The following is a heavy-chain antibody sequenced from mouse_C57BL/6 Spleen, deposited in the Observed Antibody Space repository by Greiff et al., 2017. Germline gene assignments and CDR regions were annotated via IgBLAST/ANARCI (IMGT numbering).Heavy chain of an antibody. Sequence: VQLQQSGAELVRPGASVKLSCTASGFNIKDDYMHWVKQRPEQGLEWIGWIDPENGDTEYASKFQGKATITADTSSNTAYLQLSSLTSEDTAVYSCTAYGYDGLYYFDYWGQGTTLTVSS. CDR2: IDPENGDT. V-gene: IGHV14-4*01. CDR1: GFNIKDDY. D-gene: IGHD2-2*01. J-gene: IGHJ2*01. CDR3: TAYGYDGLYYFDY.